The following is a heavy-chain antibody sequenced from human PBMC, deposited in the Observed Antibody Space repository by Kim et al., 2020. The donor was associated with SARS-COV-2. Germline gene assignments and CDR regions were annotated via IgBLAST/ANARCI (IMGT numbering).Heavy chain of an antibody. CDR3: ARGLRSSSWYYDS. V-gene: IGHV4-59*01. CDR2: IHYTGST. J-gene: IGHJ5*02. Sequence: SETLSLTCTVSGDSISSYYWSWIRQPPGKGLEWIAYIHYTGSTNSNPSLKSRVTMSIDTSKNQFSLKLSSVTAADTAIYYCARGLRSSSWYYDSWGQGTLVTVSS. CDR1: GDSISSYY. D-gene: IGHD3-16*01.